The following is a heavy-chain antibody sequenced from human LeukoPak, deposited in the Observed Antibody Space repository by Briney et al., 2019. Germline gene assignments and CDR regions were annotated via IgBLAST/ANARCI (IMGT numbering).Heavy chain of an antibody. Sequence: GGSLRLSCTASGFTFGDYAMSWVRQAPGKGLEWVGFIRSKAYGGTTEYAASVKGRFTIPRDDSKSIAYLQMNSLKTEDTAVYYCTRSTRGPNWFDPWGQGTLVTVSS. CDR3: TRSTRGPNWFDP. CDR1: GFTFGDYA. J-gene: IGHJ5*02. CDR2: IRSKAYGGTT. D-gene: IGHD1-1*01. V-gene: IGHV3-49*04.